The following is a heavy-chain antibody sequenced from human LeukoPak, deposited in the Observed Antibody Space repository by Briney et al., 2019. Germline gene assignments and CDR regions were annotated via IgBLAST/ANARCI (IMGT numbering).Heavy chain of an antibody. CDR2: IYYRGNT. V-gene: IGHV4-39*07. J-gene: IGHJ4*02. CDR3: ARDKAAADRSLDY. D-gene: IGHD6-13*01. Sequence: SETLSLTCTVSGGSISSSSYYWGWIRQPPGKGLERIGSIYYRGNTYYNPSLKSRVTISVDTSKNQFSLKLSSVTAADTALYYCARDKAAADRSLDYWGQGTLVTISS. CDR1: GGSISSSSYY.